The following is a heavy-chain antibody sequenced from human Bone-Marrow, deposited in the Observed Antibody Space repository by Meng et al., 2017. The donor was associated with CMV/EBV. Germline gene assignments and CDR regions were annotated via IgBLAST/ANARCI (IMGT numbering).Heavy chain of an antibody. D-gene: IGHD3-16*01. J-gene: IGHJ2*01. CDR2: INHSGST. CDR1: SYY. Sequence: SYYWSWIRQPPGKGLEWIGEINHSGSTNYNPSLKSRVTISVDTSKNQFSLKLGSVTAADTAVYYCARSKHPRGGAYWYFDLWGQGTLVTVSS. CDR3: ARSKHPRGGAYWYFDL. V-gene: IGHV4-34*01.